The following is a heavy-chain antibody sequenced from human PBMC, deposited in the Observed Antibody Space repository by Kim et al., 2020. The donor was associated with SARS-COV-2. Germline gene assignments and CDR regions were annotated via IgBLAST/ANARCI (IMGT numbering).Heavy chain of an antibody. CDR2: SNYI. V-gene: IGHV3-21*01. D-gene: IGHD1-26*01. CDR3: ATYSGRMGY. Sequence: SNYIYYADSVKGRFTISRDNAKNSLYLQMNSLRAEDTAVYYWATYSGRMGYWGQGTLVTVSS. J-gene: IGHJ4*02.